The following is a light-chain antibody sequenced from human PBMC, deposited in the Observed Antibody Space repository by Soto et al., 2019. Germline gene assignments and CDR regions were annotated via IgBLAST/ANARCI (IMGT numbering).Light chain of an antibody. CDR2: GSS. Sequence: EIVMTQSPATLSVSPGERATLSCRASQSVSSNLAWYQQKPGQAPRLLIYGSSTRANGIPARFSGSGSGTEFTLTISSLQSEDFAVYYCQQYNNLPPITFGPGTKVDIK. CDR1: QSVSSN. V-gene: IGKV3-15*01. J-gene: IGKJ3*01. CDR3: QQYNNLPPIT.